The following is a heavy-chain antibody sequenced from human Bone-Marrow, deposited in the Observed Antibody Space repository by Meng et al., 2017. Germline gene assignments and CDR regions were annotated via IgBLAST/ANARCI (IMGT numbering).Heavy chain of an antibody. J-gene: IGHJ4*02. V-gene: IGHV1-2*06. CDR3: ARAEDISAAGKLFGDY. CDR2: INPKSGDT. D-gene: IGHD2-15*01. CDR1: GYNFPDYY. Sequence: ASVKVSCKPSGYNFPDYYIHWVRRAPGQGLEWMGRINPKSGDTHYAQKFQASVTMTGDTSISTAYMELSGLRSDDTAMYYWARAEDISAAGKLFGDYWGQGTLVTVSS.